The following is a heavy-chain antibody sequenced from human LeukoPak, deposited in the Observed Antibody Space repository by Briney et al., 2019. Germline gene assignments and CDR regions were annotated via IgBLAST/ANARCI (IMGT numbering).Heavy chain of an antibody. CDR3: ARGDDGDYPGGGFDY. Sequence: PSETLSLTCAVYGGSFSGYYWSWVRQAPGKGLEWVSGINWNGGSTGYADSVKGRFTISRDNAKNSLYLQMNSLRAEDTALYYCARGDDGDYPGGGFDYWGQGTLVTVSS. V-gene: IGHV3-20*04. CDR2: INWNGGST. CDR1: GGSFSGYY. J-gene: IGHJ4*02. D-gene: IGHD4-17*01.